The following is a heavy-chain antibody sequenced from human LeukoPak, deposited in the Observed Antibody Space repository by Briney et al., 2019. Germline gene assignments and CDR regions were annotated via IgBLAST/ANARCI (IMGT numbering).Heavy chain of an antibody. J-gene: IGHJ6*02. D-gene: IGHD3-10*01. CDR2: INCSGST. CDR3: ARDPYYGSGSYDYYGMDV. Sequence: SQTLSLTCTVSGGSISSGDYYWSWIRQPPGKGLEWIGYINCSGSTYYNPSLKSRVTISVDTSKNQFSLKLSSVTAADTAVYYCARDPYYGSGSYDYYGMDVWGQGTTVTVSS. CDR1: GGSISSGDYY. V-gene: IGHV4-30-4*01.